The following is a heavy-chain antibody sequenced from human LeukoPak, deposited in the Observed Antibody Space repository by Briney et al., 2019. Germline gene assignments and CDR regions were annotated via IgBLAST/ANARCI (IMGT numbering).Heavy chain of an antibody. Sequence: PGGSLRLSCAASGFTFSSYSMNWVRQAPGKGLEWVSSISSSSSYIYYADSVKRRFTISRDNAKNSLYLQMNSLRAEDTAVYYCAGDAAADFDYWGQGTLVTVSS. D-gene: IGHD6-13*01. V-gene: IGHV3-21*01. CDR1: GFTFSSYS. CDR3: AGDAAADFDY. CDR2: ISSSSSYI. J-gene: IGHJ4*02.